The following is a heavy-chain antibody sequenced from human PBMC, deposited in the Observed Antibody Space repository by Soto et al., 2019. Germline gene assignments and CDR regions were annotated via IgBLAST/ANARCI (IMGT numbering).Heavy chain of an antibody. J-gene: IGHJ1*01. CDR2: SSGSGGST. CDR1: PINMSSNA. Sequence: EGTRRLSCAVTPINMSSNAMSWVRQAPGKRLEWVSASSGSGGSTYYGDSVKGRFTISRDNDKNTLYLQMNSLRAEDTDVNYCAKVDIAVAGTICIQHWGQGTLVTVSS. V-gene: IGHV3-23*01. D-gene: IGHD6-19*01. CDR3: AKVDIAVAGTICIQH.